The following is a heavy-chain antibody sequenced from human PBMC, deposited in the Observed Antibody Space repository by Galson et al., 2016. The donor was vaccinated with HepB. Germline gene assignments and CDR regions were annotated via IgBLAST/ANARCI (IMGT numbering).Heavy chain of an antibody. CDR3: AKISLVGYNSGWGGSFDI. J-gene: IGHJ3*02. CDR1: GFTFSSYG. D-gene: IGHD6-19*01. CDR2: IWYDGSNK. Sequence: SLRLSCAASGFTFSSYGMHWVRQAPGKGLEWVAVIWYDGSNKYYADSVKGRFTISRDNSKNTLYLQMNSLRAEDAAVYYCAKISLVGYNSGWGGSFDIWGRGKMVTVSS. V-gene: IGHV3-33*06.